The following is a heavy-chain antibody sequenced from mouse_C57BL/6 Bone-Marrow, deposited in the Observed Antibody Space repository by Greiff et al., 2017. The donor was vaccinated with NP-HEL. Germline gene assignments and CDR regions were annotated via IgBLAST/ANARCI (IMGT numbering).Heavy chain of an antibody. CDR1: GYTFTSYW. J-gene: IGHJ2*01. D-gene: IGHD1-3*01. V-gene: IGHV1-50*01. CDR3: ARGGSS. Sequence: VQLQQPGAELVKPGASVKLSCKASGYTFTSYWMQWVKQRPGQGLEWIGEIDPSDSYTNYNQKFKGKATLTVDTSSSTAYMQLSSLTSEDSAVYYCARGGSSWGQGTTLTVSS. CDR2: IDPSDSYT.